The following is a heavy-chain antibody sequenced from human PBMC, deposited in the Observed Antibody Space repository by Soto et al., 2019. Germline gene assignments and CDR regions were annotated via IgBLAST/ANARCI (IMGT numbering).Heavy chain of an antibody. CDR1: GYTFTLYG. Sequence: GAPVKVSCKASGYTFTLYGLNWVRQAPGQWLEWMGWISPDNGNTNYAQKLQGRVTMTTDTSTSTAYMELRSLRSDDTAVYYCARALGYSGYAGMDVWGEGTTVTVS. CDR2: ISPDNGNT. J-gene: IGHJ6*02. V-gene: IGHV1-18*01. CDR3: ARALGYSGYAGMDV. D-gene: IGHD5-12*01.